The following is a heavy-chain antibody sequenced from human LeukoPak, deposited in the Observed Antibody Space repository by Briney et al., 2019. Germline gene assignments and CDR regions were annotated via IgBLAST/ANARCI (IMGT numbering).Heavy chain of an antibody. CDR1: GGSISSSSYY. V-gene: IGHV4-39*07. CDR3: ARDIVVVVAALTVNYYYYMDV. D-gene: IGHD2-15*01. J-gene: IGHJ6*03. Sequence: SETLSLTCTVSGGSISSSSYYWGWIRQPPGKGLEWIGSIYYSGSTYYNPSLKSRVTISVDTSKNQFSLKLSSMTAADTAVYYCARDIVVVVAALTVNYYYYMDVWGKGTTVTVSS. CDR2: IYYSGST.